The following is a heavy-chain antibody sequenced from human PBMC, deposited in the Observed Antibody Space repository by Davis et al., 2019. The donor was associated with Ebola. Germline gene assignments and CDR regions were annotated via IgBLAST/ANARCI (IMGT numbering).Heavy chain of an antibody. Sequence: GGSLRLSCAASGFTFSTYAMSWVRQAPGKGLEWVSAISGSGGSTYYADSVKGRFTISRDNSKNTLYLQMNSLRAEDTAVYYCAKDQEDIVLMVYTLYYYYGMDVWGQGTTVTVSS. CDR1: GFTFSTYA. CDR2: ISGSGGST. CDR3: AKDQEDIVLMVYTLYYYYGMDV. D-gene: IGHD2-8*01. J-gene: IGHJ6*02. V-gene: IGHV3-23*01.